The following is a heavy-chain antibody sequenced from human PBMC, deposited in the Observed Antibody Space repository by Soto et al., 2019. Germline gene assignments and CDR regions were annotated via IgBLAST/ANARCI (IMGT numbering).Heavy chain of an antibody. J-gene: IGHJ6*02. CDR2: IYYSGST. CDR3: ARDSQLGYYYYGMDV. D-gene: IGHD5-18*01. CDR1: GGSISSGGYY. Sequence: QVQLQESGPGLVKPSQTLSLTCTVSGGSISSGGYYWSWIRQHPGKGLEWIGYIYYSGSTYYNPSLKSRVTISVDTSKNQFSLKLSSVTAADTAVYYCARDSQLGYYYYGMDVWGQGTTVTVSS. V-gene: IGHV4-31*03.